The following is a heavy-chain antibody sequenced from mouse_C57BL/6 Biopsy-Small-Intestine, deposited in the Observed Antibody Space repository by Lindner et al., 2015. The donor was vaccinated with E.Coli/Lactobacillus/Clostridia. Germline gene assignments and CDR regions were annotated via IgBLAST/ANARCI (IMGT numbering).Heavy chain of an antibody. J-gene: IGHJ3*01. V-gene: IGHV1-42*01. D-gene: IGHD2-3*01. CDR3: ARCDGYYTWLAY. Sequence: VQLQESGPELVKPGASVKISCKASGYSFTDYHMHWVKQSPEKSLEWIGEINPSTGGTIYNQKFKARATLTVDKSSSIAYMQFKSLTSEDSAVYYCARCDGYYTWLAYWGQGTLVTVSA. CDR2: INPSTGGT. CDR1: GYSFTDYH.